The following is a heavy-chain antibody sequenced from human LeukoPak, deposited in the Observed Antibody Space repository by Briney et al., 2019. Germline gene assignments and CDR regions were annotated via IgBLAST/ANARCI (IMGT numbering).Heavy chain of an antibody. J-gene: IGHJ4*02. CDR1: GYTFTSYG. CDR2: ISPNNGNT. Sequence: ASVKVSCKASGYTFTSYGISWVRQAPGQGLEWMGWISPNNGNTNYAQKIQGRVTMTTDTSSTTAYMELRSLRSDDTAVYYCARDVSSSGWFWSFFGHWGQGTPVTVSS. CDR3: ARDVSSSGWFWSFFGH. D-gene: IGHD6-19*01. V-gene: IGHV1-18*01.